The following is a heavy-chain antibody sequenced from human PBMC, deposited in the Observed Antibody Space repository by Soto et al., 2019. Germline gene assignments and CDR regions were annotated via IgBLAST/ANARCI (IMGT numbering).Heavy chain of an antibody. CDR3: ARAGDHYYDSSGYYYVPYYFDY. D-gene: IGHD3-22*01. V-gene: IGHV1-69*06. CDR2: IIPIFGTA. J-gene: IGHJ4*02. Sequence: GASVKVSFKASGGTFSSYAISWVRQAPGQGLEWMGGIIPIFGTANYAQKFQGRVTITADKSTSTAYMELSSLRSEDTAVYYCARAGDHYYDSSGYYYVPYYFDYWGQGTLVTVSS. CDR1: GGTFSSYA.